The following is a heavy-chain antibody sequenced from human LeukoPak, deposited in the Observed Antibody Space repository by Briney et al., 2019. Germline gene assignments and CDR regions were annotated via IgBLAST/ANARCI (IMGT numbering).Heavy chain of an antibody. Sequence: ASVKVSCKASGDTFTSYAIRWVRQAPGQGLEWMGWINPNSGGTNYAQKFQGRVTMTRDTSISTAYMELSRLRSDDTAVYYCARDDTIFGVVIDYWGQGTLVTVSS. CDR1: GDTFTSYA. J-gene: IGHJ4*02. V-gene: IGHV1-2*02. CDR2: INPNSGGT. D-gene: IGHD3-3*01. CDR3: ARDDTIFGVVIDY.